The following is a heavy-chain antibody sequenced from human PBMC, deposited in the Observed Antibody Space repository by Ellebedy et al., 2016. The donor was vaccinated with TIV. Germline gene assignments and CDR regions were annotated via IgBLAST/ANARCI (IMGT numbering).Heavy chain of an antibody. Sequence: PGGSLRLSCAASGFTLSSYWMHWVRQAPGKGLVWVSRINSDGSSTTYADSVKGRFTISRDNAKNTLYLQMNSLRAEDTAVYYCGRYSYDYGAVDYWGQGTLVTVSA. J-gene: IGHJ4*02. CDR1: GFTLSSYW. CDR3: GRYSYDYGAVDY. CDR2: INSDGSST. V-gene: IGHV3-74*01. D-gene: IGHD5-18*01.